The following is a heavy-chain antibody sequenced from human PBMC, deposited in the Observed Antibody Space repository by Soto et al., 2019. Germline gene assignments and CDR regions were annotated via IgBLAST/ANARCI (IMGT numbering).Heavy chain of an antibody. CDR3: ARHRAGTFEY. CDR2: IYYSGST. V-gene: IGHV4-59*01. D-gene: IGHD1-1*01. CDR1: GCSISSYD. Sequence: ETLSLTCTVSGCSISSYDWSWIRQPPGKGLEWIGYIYYSGSTNYNPSLKSRVTISVDTSKNQFSLELSSVTAADTAVYYCARHRAGTFEYWGQGTLVTVSS. J-gene: IGHJ4*02.